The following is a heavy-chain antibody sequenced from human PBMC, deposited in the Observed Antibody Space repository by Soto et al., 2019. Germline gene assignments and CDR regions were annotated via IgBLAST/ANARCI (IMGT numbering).Heavy chain of an antibody. J-gene: IGHJ4*02. V-gene: IGHV1-3*05. CDR2: INAGNGNT. D-gene: IGHD3-3*01. CDR1: GYTFTSYA. CDR3: ARDRALLETGYYFDY. Sequence: QVQLVQSGAEEKKPGASVKVSCKASGYTFTSYAMHWVRQAPGQRLEWMGWINAGNGNTKYSQKFQGRVTITRDTSASTAYMELSSPRSEDTAVYYCARDRALLETGYYFDYWGQGTLVTVSS.